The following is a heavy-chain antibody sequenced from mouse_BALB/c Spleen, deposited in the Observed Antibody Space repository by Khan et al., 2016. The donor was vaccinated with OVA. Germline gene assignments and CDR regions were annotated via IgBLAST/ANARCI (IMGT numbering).Heavy chain of an antibody. CDR2: ISYSGST. CDR1: GYSITSGYG. D-gene: IGHD1-2*01. J-gene: IGHJ2*01. CDR3: ARTARIEY. Sequence: QLEESGPGLVKPSQSLSLTCTVTGYSITSGYGWNWIRQFPGNQLEWMGYISYSGSTNYNPSHKSRTSITRDTSKNQFFRQLNSVTTEDDATYYCARTARIEYWGQGTTLTVSS. V-gene: IGHV3-2*02.